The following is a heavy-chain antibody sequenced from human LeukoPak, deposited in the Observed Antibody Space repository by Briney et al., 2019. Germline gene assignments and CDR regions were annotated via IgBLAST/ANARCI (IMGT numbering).Heavy chain of an antibody. J-gene: IGHJ6*02. V-gene: IGHV3-21*01. CDR1: GFTVSSNY. CDR3: ASSNYYDFWSGSLINYGMDV. CDR2: ISSSSSYI. D-gene: IGHD3-3*01. Sequence: GGSLRLSCAASGFTVSSNYMSWVRQAPGKGLEWVSPISSSSSYIYYADSVKGRFTISRDNAKNSLYLQMNSLRAEDTAVYYCASSNYYDFWSGSLINYGMDVWGQGTTVTVSS.